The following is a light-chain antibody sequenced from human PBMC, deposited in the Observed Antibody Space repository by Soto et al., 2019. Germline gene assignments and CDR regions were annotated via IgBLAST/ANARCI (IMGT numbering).Light chain of an antibody. CDR1: SPNIGGNS. J-gene: IGLJ1*01. CDR3: GSWDSSLSAYV. Sequence: QSVMTQPPSVSAAPGQTVTISCSGSSPNIGGNSVSWYQQLPGTAPKLLIYDDNKRPSGIPDRFSGSKSGTSATLGITGFQTGDEADYYCGSWDSSLSAYVFGTGTQLTVL. V-gene: IGLV1-51*01. CDR2: DDN.